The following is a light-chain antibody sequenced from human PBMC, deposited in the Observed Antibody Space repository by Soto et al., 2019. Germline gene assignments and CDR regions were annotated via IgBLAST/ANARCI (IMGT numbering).Light chain of an antibody. CDR3: AAWDDSLNGSV. CDR1: NSDVGGYNF. J-gene: IGLJ1*01. V-gene: IGLV2-14*01. Sequence: QSALTQPASVSGSPGQSITISCTGTNSDVGGYNFVSWYQQHPGKAPQLIIYEVSNRPSGVSNRFSGSKSGNTASLTISGLQAEDEADYYCAAWDDSLNGSVFGSGTKVTVL. CDR2: EVS.